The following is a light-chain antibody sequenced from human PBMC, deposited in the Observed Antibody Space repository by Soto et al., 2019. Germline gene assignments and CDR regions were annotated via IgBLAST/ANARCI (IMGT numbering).Light chain of an antibody. Sequence: QSAPTQPPSASGSPGQSATISCTGTSRDVGGYNYVSWYQQYPGKAPKLMIYEVSKRPSGVPGRFSGSKSGNTASLTVSGLQAEYEADYYCSSYAGSSTWVFGGGTKVTVL. CDR2: EVS. J-gene: IGLJ2*01. V-gene: IGLV2-8*01. CDR3: SSYAGSSTWV. CDR1: SRDVGGYNY.